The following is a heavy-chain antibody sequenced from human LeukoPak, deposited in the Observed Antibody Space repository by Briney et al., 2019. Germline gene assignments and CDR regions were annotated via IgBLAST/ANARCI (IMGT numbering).Heavy chain of an antibody. V-gene: IGHV4-59*12. CDR1: GGSISSYF. J-gene: IGHJ4*02. CDR3: ARELSSSGLDY. Sequence: SETLSLTCTVSGGSISSYFWSRVRQPPGKGLEWIGYIYYSGSTKYNPSLKSRVTISLDTSKNQFSLKLTSVTAADTAVYYCARELSSSGLDYWGQGTLVTVSS. D-gene: IGHD6-19*01. CDR2: IYYSGST.